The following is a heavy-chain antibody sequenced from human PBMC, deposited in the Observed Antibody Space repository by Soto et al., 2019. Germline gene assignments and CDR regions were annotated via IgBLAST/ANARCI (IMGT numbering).Heavy chain of an antibody. V-gene: IGHV3-7*03. CDR1: GFTFSSYW. D-gene: IGHD1-26*01. CDR3: TSLPGVDGGTGGRYLDL. J-gene: IGHJ2*01. Sequence: EVQLVESGGGLVQPGGSLRLSCAASGFTFSSYWMSWVRQAPGKGLEWVANIKQDGSEKYYVDSVKGRFTISRDNAKNSLYLQMNSLETEDTAVYYCTSLPGVDGGTGGRYLDLWGRGTLVTVSS. CDR2: IKQDGSEK.